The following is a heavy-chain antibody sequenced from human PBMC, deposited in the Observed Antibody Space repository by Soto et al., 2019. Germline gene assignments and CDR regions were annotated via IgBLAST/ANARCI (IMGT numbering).Heavy chain of an antibody. CDR2: MNPNSGNT. CDR1: GYTFTSYD. D-gene: IGHD3-22*01. V-gene: IGHV1-8*01. Sequence: GASVKGSSKASGYTFTSYDINWVRQATGQGLEWMGWMNPNSGNTGYAQKFQGRVTMTRNTSISTAHIELSSLRSEDTAVDHCARGWYYYVSTGHAAFDIWGQGPLVT. J-gene: IGHJ3*02. CDR3: ARGWYYYVSTGHAAFDI.